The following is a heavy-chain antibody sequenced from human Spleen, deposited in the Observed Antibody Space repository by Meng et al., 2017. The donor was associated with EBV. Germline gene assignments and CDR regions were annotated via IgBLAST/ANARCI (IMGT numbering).Heavy chain of an antibody. Sequence: QLQLQESGAGLVKPSETLSLTCTVSGGSISSSSYYWGWIRQPPGKGLEWIGSIYYSGSTYYNPSLKSRVTISVDTSKNQFSLKLSSVTAADTAVYYCARVEMATIGYWGQGTLVTVSS. V-gene: IGHV4-39*07. J-gene: IGHJ4*02. D-gene: IGHD5-24*01. CDR2: IYYSGST. CDR3: ARVEMATIGY. CDR1: GGSISSSSYY.